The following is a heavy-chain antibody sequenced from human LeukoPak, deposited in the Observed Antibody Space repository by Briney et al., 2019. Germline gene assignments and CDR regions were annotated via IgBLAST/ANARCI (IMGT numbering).Heavy chain of an antibody. D-gene: IGHD5-24*01. CDR1: GYTFTNYY. Sequence: ASVKVSCKASGYTFTNYYIHWVRQAPGQGLAWMGLINPSGGNTNYAQNFQGRVTMTRDTSTSTVYMGLSSLRSEDTAVYYCARVRDGYNDAYDIWGQGTMVTVPS. CDR3: ARVRDGYNDAYDI. J-gene: IGHJ3*02. CDR2: INPSGGNT. V-gene: IGHV1-46*01.